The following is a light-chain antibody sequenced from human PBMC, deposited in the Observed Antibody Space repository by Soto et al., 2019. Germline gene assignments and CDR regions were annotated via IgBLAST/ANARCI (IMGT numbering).Light chain of an antibody. CDR3: SSYTYNTAI. J-gene: IGLJ2*01. Sequence: QSPLTQPASVSGSPGQSITISCTGTGSGVGTYSFVSWYQQRPGKAPKLIIYDVSNRPSGVSTRFSGSKSVNTASLTISGLQADDEADYYCSSYTYNTAIFGGGTKLTVL. V-gene: IGLV2-14*01. CDR2: DVS. CDR1: GSGVGTYSF.